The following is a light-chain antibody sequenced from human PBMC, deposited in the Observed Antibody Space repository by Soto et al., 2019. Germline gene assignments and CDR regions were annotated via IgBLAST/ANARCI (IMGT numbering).Light chain of an antibody. J-gene: IGKJ1*01. V-gene: IGKV1-5*03. CDR2: EAS. Sequence: DIQMTQSPSTLSASVGDRVTITCRASQSFNSWLAWFQQKPGKAPNLLIYEASTLESGVPSRFSGSGSGTEFTLTISSLQPDDFATYYCLQYNSYPRTFGQGTKVEIK. CDR1: QSFNSW. CDR3: LQYNSYPRT.